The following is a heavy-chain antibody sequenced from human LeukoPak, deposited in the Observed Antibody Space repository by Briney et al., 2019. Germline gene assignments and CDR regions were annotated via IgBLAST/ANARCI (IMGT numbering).Heavy chain of an antibody. J-gene: IGHJ4*02. D-gene: IGHD2-15*01. V-gene: IGHV3-7*01. CDR3: ARYIVVVVAATFYFDY. CDR2: IKQDGSEK. Sequence: GGSLRLSCAASGFTFSSYWMSWVRQAPGKGLEWVANIKQDGSEKYYVDSVKGRSTISRDNAKNSLYLQMNSLRAEDTAVYYCARYIVVVVAATFYFDYWGQGTLVTVSS. CDR1: GFTFSSYW.